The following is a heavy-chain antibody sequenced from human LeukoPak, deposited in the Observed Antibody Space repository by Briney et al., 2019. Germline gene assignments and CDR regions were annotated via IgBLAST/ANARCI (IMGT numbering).Heavy chain of an antibody. CDR3: ARDYYDSSGYYWFDP. CDR1: GGSFSGYY. V-gene: IGHV4-34*01. CDR2: INHSGST. D-gene: IGHD3-22*01. J-gene: IGHJ5*02. Sequence: SETLSLTCAVYGGSFSGYYWSWIRQPPGKGLEWIGEINHSGSTNYNPSLKSRVTISVDKSKNQFSLKLSSVTAADTAVYYCARDYYDSSGYYWFDPWGQGTLVTVSS.